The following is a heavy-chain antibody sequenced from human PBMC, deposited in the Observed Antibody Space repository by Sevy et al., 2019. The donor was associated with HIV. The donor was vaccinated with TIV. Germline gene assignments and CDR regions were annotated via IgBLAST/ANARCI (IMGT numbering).Heavy chain of an antibody. Sequence: GGSLRLSCAASGFTFSSYEMNWVRQAPGKGLEWVSYISSSGSTIYYADSVKGRFTISRDNAKNSLYLQMNSLRAEDTAVYYCARDQYCSSTSCAFYYYYGLDVWGQGTTVTVSS. D-gene: IGHD2-2*01. CDR1: GFTFSSYE. J-gene: IGHJ6*02. CDR2: ISSSGSTI. V-gene: IGHV3-48*03. CDR3: ARDQYCSSTSCAFYYYYGLDV.